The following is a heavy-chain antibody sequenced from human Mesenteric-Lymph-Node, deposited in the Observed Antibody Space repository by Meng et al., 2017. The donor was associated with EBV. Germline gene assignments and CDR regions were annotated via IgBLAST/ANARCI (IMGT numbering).Heavy chain of an antibody. D-gene: IGHD2-2*01. V-gene: IGHV4-39*01. CDR3: ARHRRASSTGDWLDP. J-gene: IGHJ5*02. CDR2: INYSGTT. CDR1: GASISGSTYY. Sequence: LHLQESGPGLVSPWGTLSLTCAVSGASISGSTYYWAWIRQPPGKGLECIGTINYSGTTYYNPSLESRFSIFVDTSKNQFSLNLSFVTAADTAVYYCARHRRASSTGDWLDPWGQGTLVTVSS.